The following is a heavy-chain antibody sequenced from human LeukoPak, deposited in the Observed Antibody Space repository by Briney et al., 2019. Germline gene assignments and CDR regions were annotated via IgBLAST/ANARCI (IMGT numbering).Heavy chain of an antibody. CDR1: GFTFSSYS. CDR2: ISSSSSYI. V-gene: IGHV3-21*01. J-gene: IGHJ4*02. Sequence: PGGSLRLSCAASGFTFSSYSMNWVRQAPGKGLEWVSSISSSSSYIYYADSVKGRFTISRDNAKNSLYLQMNSLRAEDTAVYYCARGKKLITNTPHDYWGQGTLVTVSS. CDR3: ARGKKLITNTPHDY. D-gene: IGHD2-2*01.